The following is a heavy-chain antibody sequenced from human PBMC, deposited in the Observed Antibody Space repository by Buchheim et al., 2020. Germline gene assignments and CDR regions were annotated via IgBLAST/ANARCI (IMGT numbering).Heavy chain of an antibody. CDR1: GGTFSSYA. Sequence: QVQLVQSGAEVKKPGSSVKVSCKASGGTFSSYAISWVRQAPGQGLEWMGSIIPSLGITNCAQKFQGRVTITADKSTSTAYMELSSLRSEDTAVYYCARTNNYYGMDVWGQGTT. J-gene: IGHJ6*02. CDR3: ARTNNYYGMDV. CDR2: IIPSLGIT. V-gene: IGHV1-69*04.